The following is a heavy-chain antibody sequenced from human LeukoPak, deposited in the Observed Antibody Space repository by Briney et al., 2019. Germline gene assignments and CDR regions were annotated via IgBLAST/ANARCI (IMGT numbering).Heavy chain of an antibody. D-gene: IGHD3-3*01. Sequence: SETLSLTCTVSGGSISSGGYYWSWIRQPPGKGLEWIGYIYHSGSTYYNPSLKSRVTISVDRSKNQFSLKLSSVTAADTAVYYCATRYDFWGMVAFDIWGQGTMVTVSS. V-gene: IGHV4-30-2*01. J-gene: IGHJ3*02. CDR2: IYHSGST. CDR3: ATRYDFWGMVAFDI. CDR1: GGSISSGGYY.